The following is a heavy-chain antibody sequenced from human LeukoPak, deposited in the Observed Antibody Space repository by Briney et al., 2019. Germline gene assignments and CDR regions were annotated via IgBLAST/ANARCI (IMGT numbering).Heavy chain of an antibody. J-gene: IGHJ4*02. CDR2: IIPIFGTA. D-gene: IGHD2-15*01. CDR3: AREPYCSGGSCSSAPLDY. CDR1: GGTFSSYA. Sequence: ASVKVSCKASGGTFSSYAISWVRQAPGQGLEGGGGIIPIFGTAIYAQKFQGRVTITADESTSTAYMELSSLRSEDTAVYYCAREPYCSGGSCSSAPLDYWGQGTLVTVSS. V-gene: IGHV1-69*01.